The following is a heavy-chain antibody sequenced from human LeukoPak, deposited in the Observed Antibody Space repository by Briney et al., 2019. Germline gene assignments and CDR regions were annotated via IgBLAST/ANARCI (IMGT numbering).Heavy chain of an antibody. V-gene: IGHV3-7*05. CDR2: IKQDGSEK. CDR1: GFTFSSYW. J-gene: IGHJ5*02. D-gene: IGHD1-7*01. CDR3: AKGGTGSTDWFDP. Sequence: GGSLRLSCAASGFTFSSYWMSWVRQAPGKGLEWVANIKQDGSEKYYVDSVKGRFTISRDNAKNSLYLQMNSLRAEDTAVYYCAKGGTGSTDWFDPWGQGTLVTVSS.